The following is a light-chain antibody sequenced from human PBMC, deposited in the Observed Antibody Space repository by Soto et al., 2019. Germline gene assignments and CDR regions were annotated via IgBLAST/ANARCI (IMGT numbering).Light chain of an antibody. Sequence: QSALTQPASVSGSPGQSFTIPCTGSSSDVGAYHSVSWYQQHPGKAPKLIIFDVSNRPSGVSNRFSGSKSGNTASLTISGLQAEDEAAYYCSSFTDTGTVMFGGGTKLTVL. V-gene: IGLV2-14*03. CDR2: DVS. CDR3: SSFTDTGTVM. J-gene: IGLJ3*02. CDR1: SSDVGAYHS.